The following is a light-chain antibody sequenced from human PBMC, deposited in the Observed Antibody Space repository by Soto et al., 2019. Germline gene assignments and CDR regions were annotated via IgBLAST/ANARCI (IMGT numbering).Light chain of an antibody. CDR3: QQHGRCPFC. CDR2: DAT. J-gene: IGKJ3*01. CDR1: QSGTSY. Sequence: DIVWTQSPATLSLSPGERATLSCRASQSGTSYLAWYQQKPGQAPRLLIYDATNRATCIPGRFSGSGSGTEFTLTVSSLNTEDFALYYCQQHGRCPFCFGPGTKVDF. V-gene: IGKV3-11*01.